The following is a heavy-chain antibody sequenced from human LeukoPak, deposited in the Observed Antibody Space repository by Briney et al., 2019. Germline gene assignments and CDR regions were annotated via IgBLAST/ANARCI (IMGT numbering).Heavy chain of an antibody. CDR2: LSYSGST. CDR1: DASISDYY. J-gene: IGHJ6*03. CDR3: ASSKYYYDSSGPSTNYYYYMDV. D-gene: IGHD3-22*01. V-gene: IGHV4-59*01. Sequence: SETLSLTCTVSDASISDYYWTWIRQPPGKGLEWIGYLSYSGSTNYNPSLQSRVTISVDTSKNQFSLKLSSVTAADTALYYCASSKYYYDSSGPSTNYYYYMDVWGKGTTVTVSS.